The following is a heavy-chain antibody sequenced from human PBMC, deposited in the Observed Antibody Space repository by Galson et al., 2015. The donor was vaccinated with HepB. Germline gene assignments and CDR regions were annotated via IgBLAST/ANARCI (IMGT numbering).Heavy chain of an antibody. V-gene: IGHV4-39*01. J-gene: IGHJ4*02. D-gene: IGHD1-1*01. CDR3: ASHLTGTMMTT. CDR1: GVSIISSPHY. CDR2: IYKSGTS. Sequence: TLSLTCAVSGVSIISSPHYWVWIRQSPEKGLEWIGTIYKSGTSYYNPSLKSRVTMSVDTSENRLSLRLSSVTAADTAVYYCASHLTGTMMTTWGQGSLVSVSS.